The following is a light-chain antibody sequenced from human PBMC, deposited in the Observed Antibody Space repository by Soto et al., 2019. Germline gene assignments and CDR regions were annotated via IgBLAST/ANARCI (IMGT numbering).Light chain of an antibody. CDR2: AAS. V-gene: IGKV1-39*01. Sequence: IWMTQSPSLLSASTGDRVTITCRASQSISSYLNWYQQKPGKAPKLLSYAASSLQSGVPSRFSGSGSGTDFTLTISSLQPEDFATYYCQQSYSTPQTFGPGTKVDIK. CDR3: QQSYSTPQT. J-gene: IGKJ3*01. CDR1: QSISSY.